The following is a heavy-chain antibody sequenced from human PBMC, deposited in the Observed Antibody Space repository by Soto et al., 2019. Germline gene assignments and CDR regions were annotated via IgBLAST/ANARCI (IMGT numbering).Heavy chain of an antibody. CDR2: IYYSGST. CDR3: ASTRTVFGVVISDY. V-gene: IGHV4-30-4*01. CDR1: GGSISSGDYY. J-gene: IGHJ4*02. Sequence: QVQLQESGPGLVKPSQTLSLTCTVSGGSISSGDYYWSWIRQPPGKGLEWIGYIYYSGSTYYNPSIKSRVTISVDTSKNQSSLKLSSVTAADTAVYYCASTRTVFGVVISDYWGQGTLVTVSS. D-gene: IGHD3-3*01.